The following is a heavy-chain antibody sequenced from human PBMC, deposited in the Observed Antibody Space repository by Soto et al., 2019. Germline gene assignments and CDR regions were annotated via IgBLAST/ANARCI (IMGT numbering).Heavy chain of an antibody. CDR1: GGSFSGYY. CDR3: ARGLFCSGGSCYYYMDV. Sequence: PSETLSLTCAVYGGSFSGYYWSWIRQPPGKGLEWIGEINHSGSTNYNPSLKSRVTISVDTSKNQFSLKLSSVTAADTAVYYCARGLFCSGGSCYYYMDVWGKGTTVTVSS. D-gene: IGHD2-15*01. J-gene: IGHJ6*03. CDR2: INHSGST. V-gene: IGHV4-34*01.